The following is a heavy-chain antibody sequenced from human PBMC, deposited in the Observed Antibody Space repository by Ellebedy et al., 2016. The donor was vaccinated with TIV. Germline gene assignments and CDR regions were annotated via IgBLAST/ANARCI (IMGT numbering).Heavy chain of an antibody. Sequence: GESLKISXAASGFTFSGSAMHWVRQASGKGLEWVGRIRSKANNYATQYAASVKGRFTISRDDSKNTAYLQMNSLKIEDTAVYYCIRHSEVRPGWGQGTLVTVSS. CDR3: IRHSEVRPG. J-gene: IGHJ4*02. CDR1: GFTFSGSA. CDR2: IRSKANNYAT. D-gene: IGHD3-10*01. V-gene: IGHV3-73*01.